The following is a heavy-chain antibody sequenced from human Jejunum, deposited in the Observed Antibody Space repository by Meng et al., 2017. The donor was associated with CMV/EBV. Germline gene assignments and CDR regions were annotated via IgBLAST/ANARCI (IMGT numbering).Heavy chain of an antibody. CDR2: ISISDYK. J-gene: IGHJ4*02. CDR1: TFPFNHSL. CDR3: GRVLKGGTYLDY. Sequence: VASTFPFNHSLFTWVRQAPGKGLEWVASISISDYKFYADSVKGRFSISRDNTKNSLYLHMSSLRGEDTAVYYCGRVLKGGTYLDYWGQGTQVTVSS. D-gene: IGHD1-26*01. V-gene: IGHV3-21*06.